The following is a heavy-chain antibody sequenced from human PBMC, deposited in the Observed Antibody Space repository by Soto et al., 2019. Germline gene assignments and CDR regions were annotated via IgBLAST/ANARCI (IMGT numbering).Heavy chain of an antibody. J-gene: IGHJ4*02. CDR2: IYYSGST. V-gene: IGHV4-39*01. CDR3: ARQGGSYPPHFDY. D-gene: IGHD1-26*01. Sequence: SETLSLTCTVSGGSISSSSYYWGWIRQPPGKGLEWIGSIYYSGSTYYNPSLKSRVTISVDTSKNQFSLKLSSVTAADTAVYYCARQGGSYPPHFDYWGQGTLVTVSS. CDR1: GGSISSSSYY.